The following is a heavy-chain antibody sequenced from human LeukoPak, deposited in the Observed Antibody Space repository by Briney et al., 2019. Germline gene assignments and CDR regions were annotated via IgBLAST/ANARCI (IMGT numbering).Heavy chain of an antibody. CDR1: GFSFTSDW. V-gene: IGHV3-74*01. J-gene: IGHJ4*02. CDR3: ATIFDL. Sequence: PGGSLRLSWAASGFSFTSDWIHWVRQAPGKGLVWVSRIDDSGSGTSYADSVKGRFSISRDTAKNTAYLQMNSLRVDDTAVYYCATIFDLWGQGTLVTVSS. CDR2: IDDSGSGT.